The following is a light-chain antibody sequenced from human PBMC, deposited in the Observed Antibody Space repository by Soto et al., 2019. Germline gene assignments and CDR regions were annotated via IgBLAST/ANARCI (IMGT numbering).Light chain of an antibody. V-gene: IGKV1-8*01. CDR2: AAS. CDR1: QGISSY. CDR3: QQYYSYRWT. J-gene: IGKJ1*01. Sequence: AIRMTQSPSSLSASTGDRVTITCRASQGISSYLAWNQQKPGKAPKLLIYAASTLQSGVPSRFSGSGSGTDFTLTISCLQSEDFSTYYCQQYYSYRWTFGQGTKVEIK.